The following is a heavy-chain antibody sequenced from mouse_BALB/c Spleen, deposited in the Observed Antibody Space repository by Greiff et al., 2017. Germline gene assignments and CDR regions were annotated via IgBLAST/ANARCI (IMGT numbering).Heavy chain of an antibody. Sequence: QVQLQQSGPGLVAPSQSLSITCTVSGFSLTGYGVNWVRQPPGKGLEWLGMIWGDGSTDYNSALKSRLSISKDNSKSQVFLKMNSLQTDDTARYYCARDHDYYGYNAWFAYGGQGTLVTVSA. CDR2: IWGDGST. CDR3: ARDHDYYGYNAWFAY. V-gene: IGHV2-6-7*01. D-gene: IGHD1-2*01. CDR1: GFSLTGYG. J-gene: IGHJ3*01.